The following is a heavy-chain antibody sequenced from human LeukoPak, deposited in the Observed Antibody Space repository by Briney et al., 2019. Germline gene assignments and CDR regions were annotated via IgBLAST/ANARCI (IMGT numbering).Heavy chain of an antibody. D-gene: IGHD3-9*01. J-gene: IGHJ4*02. V-gene: IGHV1-3*03. CDR3: ARGGRYFDWLLDWLDY. Sequence: ASVKVSCKASGYTFTSYAMHWVRQAPRQRLEWMGWINAGNGNTKYSQEFQGRVTITRDTSASTAYMELSSLRSEDMAVYYCARGGRYFDWLLDWLDYWGQGTLVTVSS. CDR1: GYTFTSYA. CDR2: INAGNGNT.